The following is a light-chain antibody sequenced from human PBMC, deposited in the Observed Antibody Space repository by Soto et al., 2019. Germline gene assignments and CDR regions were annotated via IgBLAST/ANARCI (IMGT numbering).Light chain of an antibody. CDR1: QGIRND. Sequence: AIQMTHSPSSLSASVGCRCNITCRASQGIRNDLGWYQQKPGKAPKLLIYAASSLQSGVPSRLRGSGYGTDLTITISSMQTEDFETYYCLQDYNYPWTFGQGTKVDIK. CDR2: AAS. CDR3: LQDYNYPWT. V-gene: IGKV1-6*01. J-gene: IGKJ1*01.